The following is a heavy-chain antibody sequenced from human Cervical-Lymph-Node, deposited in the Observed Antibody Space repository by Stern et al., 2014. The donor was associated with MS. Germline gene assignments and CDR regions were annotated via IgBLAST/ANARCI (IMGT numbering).Heavy chain of an antibody. CDR2: IYYSGST. J-gene: IGHJ6*02. CDR3: ARYSKTMTTHYYYGMDV. CDR1: GGSISRGGYY. D-gene: IGHD4-17*01. V-gene: IGHV4-31*01. Sequence: QVQLQESGPGLVKPSQTLSLTCTVSGGSISRGGYYWSWIRQHPGKGLEWIGYIYYSGSTDYNPSLKSLVTISVDTSKNQFSLKLSSLTAADTAVYYCARYSKTMTTHYYYGMDVWGQGTTVTVSS.